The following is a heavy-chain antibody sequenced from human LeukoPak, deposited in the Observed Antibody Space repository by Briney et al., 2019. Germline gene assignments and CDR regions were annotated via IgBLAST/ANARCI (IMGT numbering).Heavy chain of an antibody. CDR1: GFTVSSNY. CDR3: ARTTGSKNAFDI. J-gene: IGHJ3*02. D-gene: IGHD1-26*01. CDR2: INSDGSST. V-gene: IGHV3-74*01. Sequence: GGSLRLSCAASGFTVSSNYMSWVRQAPGKGLVWVSRINSDGSSTTYADSVKGRFTISRDNAKNTLYLQMNSLRAEDTAVYYCARTTGSKNAFDIWGQGTMVTVSS.